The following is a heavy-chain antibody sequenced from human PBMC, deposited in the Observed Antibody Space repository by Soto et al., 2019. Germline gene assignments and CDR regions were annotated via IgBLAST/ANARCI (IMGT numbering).Heavy chain of an antibody. D-gene: IGHD6-13*01. Sequence: QVQLQESGPGLVKPSQTLSLTCTVSGGSISSGDYYWSWIRQPPGKGLEWIGSNYYSGSTYYNPAPKSRVTISVDTSKNQFSLKLNSVTAADTAVYYCASRHSSPYFDYWGQGTLVTVSS. V-gene: IGHV4-30-4*01. CDR2: NYYSGST. CDR1: GGSISSGDYY. J-gene: IGHJ4*02. CDR3: ASRHSSPYFDY.